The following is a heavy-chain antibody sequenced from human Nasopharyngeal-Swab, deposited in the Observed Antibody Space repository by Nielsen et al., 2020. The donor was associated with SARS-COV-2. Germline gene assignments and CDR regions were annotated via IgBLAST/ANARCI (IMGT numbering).Heavy chain of an antibody. CDR1: GFTFSSYS. J-gene: IGHJ4*02. CDR2: ISSSSSYI. Sequence: GESLKISCAASGFTFSSYSMNWVRQAPGKGLEWVSSISSSSSYIYYADSVKGRFTISRDNAKNSLYLQMNSLRAEDTAVYYCARRYCSSTSCYIFDYWSQGTLVTVSS. CDR3: ARRYCSSTSCYIFDY. V-gene: IGHV3-21*01. D-gene: IGHD2-2*02.